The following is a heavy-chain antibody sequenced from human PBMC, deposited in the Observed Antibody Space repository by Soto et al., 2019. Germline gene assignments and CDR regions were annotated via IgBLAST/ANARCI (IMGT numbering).Heavy chain of an antibody. CDR3: AKWYSYGHYHLDY. J-gene: IGHJ4*02. V-gene: IGHV1-69*13. Sequence: SVKVSCKASGGTFNSYVINWVLQAPGQGLEWMGGIIPIFDTANYAQMFQGRATITADESTSTAYMELTSLRSEDTAVYYCAKWYSYGHYHLDYCAQRTLVTVSA. D-gene: IGHD5-18*01. CDR2: IIPIFDTA. CDR1: GGTFNSYV.